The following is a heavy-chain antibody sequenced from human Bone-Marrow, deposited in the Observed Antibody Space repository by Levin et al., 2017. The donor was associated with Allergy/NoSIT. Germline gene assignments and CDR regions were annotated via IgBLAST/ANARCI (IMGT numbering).Heavy chain of an antibody. CDR1: GGSISGYY. D-gene: IGHD1-26*01. J-gene: IGHJ5*02. CDR3: ARGGSHFWFDP. CDR2: IYYSGST. Sequence: SQTLSLTCSVSGGSISGYYWSWIRQPPGKGLEWIGYIYYSGSTHYNPSLESRVTISVDMSYNQFSLKLSSVTAADTAIYYCARGGSHFWFDPWGQGTLVTVSS. V-gene: IGHV4-59*01.